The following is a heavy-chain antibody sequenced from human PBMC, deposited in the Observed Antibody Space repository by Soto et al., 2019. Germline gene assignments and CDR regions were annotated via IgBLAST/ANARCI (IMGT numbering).Heavy chain of an antibody. Sequence: GXSVKVSCKASAGTFSSYAISWVRQAPGQGLERMGGIIPIFGTANYAQKFQGRVTITADKSTSTAYMELSSLRSEDTAVYYCARESPVYGEYEATGIFDYWGQGTLVTASS. CDR1: AGTFSSYA. J-gene: IGHJ4*02. CDR3: ARESPVYGEYEATGIFDY. D-gene: IGHD4-17*01. V-gene: IGHV1-69*06. CDR2: IIPIFGTA.